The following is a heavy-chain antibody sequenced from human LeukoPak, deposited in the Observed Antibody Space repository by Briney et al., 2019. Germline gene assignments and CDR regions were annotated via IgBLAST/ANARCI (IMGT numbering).Heavy chain of an antibody. Sequence: GGSLRLSCVASGFTFNDYGMHWVRQAPGKGLEWVAVIWHDGSNKYYADSVKGRFTISRDNSEHTLYLQMNSLRVEDTALFYCARAGGSRYGYAFDIWGQGTLVTVSS. CDR1: GFTFNDYG. J-gene: IGHJ3*02. D-gene: IGHD5-12*01. CDR3: ARAGGSRYGYAFDI. V-gene: IGHV3-33*01. CDR2: IWHDGSNK.